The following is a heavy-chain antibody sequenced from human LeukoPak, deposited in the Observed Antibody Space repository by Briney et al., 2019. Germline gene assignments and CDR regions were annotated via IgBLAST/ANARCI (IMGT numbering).Heavy chain of an antibody. D-gene: IGHD3-10*01. J-gene: IGHJ5*02. V-gene: IGHV1-69*13. CDR3: AREGYYGSGSYIFDP. CDR1: GGTFSSYA. CDR2: IIPIFGTA. Sequence: GASVKVSCKASGGTFSSYAISWVRQAPGQGLEWMGGIIPIFGTANYAQKFQGRVTITADESTSTAYMELSSLRSEDTAVYYCAREGYYGSGSYIFDPWGQGTLVIVSS.